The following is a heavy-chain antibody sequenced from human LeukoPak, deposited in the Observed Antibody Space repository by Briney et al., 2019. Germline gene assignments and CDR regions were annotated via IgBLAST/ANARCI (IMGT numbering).Heavy chain of an antibody. CDR3: AKDTLSRYCSGGSCPPSYYYYGRDV. Sequence: GGSLRLSCAASGFTFDDYAMHWVRQAPGKGLEWVSGISWNSGSIGYADSVKGRFTISRDNAKNSLYLQMNSLRAEDTALYYCAKDTLSRYCSGGSCPPSYYYYGRDVWGQGTTVTVSS. J-gene: IGHJ6*02. V-gene: IGHV3-9*01. CDR2: ISWNSGSI. D-gene: IGHD2-15*01. CDR1: GFTFDDYA.